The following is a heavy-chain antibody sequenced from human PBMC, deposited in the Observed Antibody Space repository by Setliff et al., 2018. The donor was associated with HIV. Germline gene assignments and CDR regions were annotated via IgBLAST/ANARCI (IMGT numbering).Heavy chain of an antibody. Sequence: SGPTLVNPTETLTLTCTVSGFSLSNTRMGVSWIRQPQGKALEWLAHIFPNDEKSYSASLKSRVTISEDTSKSQVVLTMTNMDPLDTATYFFARYNFRRGYWDYFDYWGQGTQVTVS. CDR2: IFPNDEK. CDR3: ARYNFRRGYWDYFDY. D-gene: IGHD3-3*01. V-gene: IGHV2-26*01. CDR1: GFSLSNTRMG. J-gene: IGHJ4*02.